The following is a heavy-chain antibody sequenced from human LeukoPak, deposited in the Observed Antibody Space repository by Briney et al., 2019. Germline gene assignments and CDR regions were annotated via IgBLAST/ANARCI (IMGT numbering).Heavy chain of an antibody. Sequence: PSQTLSLTCTVSGGSISSGGYYWSWIRQPPGKGLEWIGYIYHSGSTYYNPSLKSRVIISADTSKNQFSLKLNSVTAADTAVYYCARDLVRQWLGVLLKYFDYWGQGTLVTVSS. V-gene: IGHV4-30-2*01. J-gene: IGHJ4*02. CDR3: ARDLVRQWLGVLLKYFDY. CDR2: IYHSGST. D-gene: IGHD6-19*01. CDR1: GGSISSGGYY.